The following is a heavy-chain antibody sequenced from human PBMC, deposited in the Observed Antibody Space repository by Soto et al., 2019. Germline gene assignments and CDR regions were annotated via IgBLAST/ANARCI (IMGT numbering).Heavy chain of an antibody. J-gene: IGHJ6*03. CDR2: IYYSGST. V-gene: IGHV4-59*08. D-gene: IGHD6-13*01. Sequence: PSEPLSLTCAVSGGSIMIYYWSWIRQPPGRGLEWIGYIYYSGSTNYNPSLKSRVTISVDTSKNQFSLKLSSVTAADTAVYYCARQGSSSWYPGFYYMDVWGKGNTVTVSS. CDR1: GGSIMIYY. CDR3: ARQGSSSWYPGFYYMDV.